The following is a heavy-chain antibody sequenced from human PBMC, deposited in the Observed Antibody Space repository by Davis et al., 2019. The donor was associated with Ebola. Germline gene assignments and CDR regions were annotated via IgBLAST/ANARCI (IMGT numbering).Heavy chain of an antibody. CDR2: IKQDGSEI. CDR3: ARVDSMLTFGGVIVRWFDP. D-gene: IGHD3-16*02. CDR1: GFSFSYYW. J-gene: IGHJ5*02. Sequence: GESLKISCATSGFSFSYYWMSWVRQAPGKGLEWVANIKQDGSEIYYVDSVKGRFTISRDNAKNTLYLQMNSLRAEDTAVYYCARVDSMLTFGGVIVRWFDPWGLGTLVTVSS. V-gene: IGHV3-7*03.